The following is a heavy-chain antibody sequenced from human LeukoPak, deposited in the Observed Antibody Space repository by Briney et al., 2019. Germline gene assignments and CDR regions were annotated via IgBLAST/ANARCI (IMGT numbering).Heavy chain of an antibody. V-gene: IGHV3-7*01. CDR2: IKEDGSMK. Sequence: GGSLSLSCADSGFTFSNYWMSWVRQAPGRGLEWVANIKEDGSMKQYVDSVRGRFTISRDNAKRSLYLQMSSLKAEDSAVYYCARDEISGHFVYWGQGTLITVSS. CDR3: ARDEISGHFVY. D-gene: IGHD1-26*01. CDR1: GFTFSNYW. J-gene: IGHJ4*02.